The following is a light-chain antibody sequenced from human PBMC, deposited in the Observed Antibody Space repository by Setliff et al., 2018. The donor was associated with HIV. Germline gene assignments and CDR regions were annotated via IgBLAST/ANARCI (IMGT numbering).Light chain of an antibody. CDR3: QNYDSAPPPIT. CDR1: QGISKY. V-gene: IGKV1-27*01. J-gene: IGKJ5*01. Sequence: IQMTQSPSSLSASVGDRVTITCRASQGISKYLAWYQQKPGKVPKLLIYSASTLQSGVPSRFSGNGSGTDFTLTITSLQPEDVATYYCQNYDSAPPPITFGQGTRLEI. CDR2: SAS.